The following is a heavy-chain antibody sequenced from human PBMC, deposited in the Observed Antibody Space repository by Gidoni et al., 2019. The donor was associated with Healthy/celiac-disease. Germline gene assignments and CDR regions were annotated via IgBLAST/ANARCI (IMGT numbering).Heavy chain of an antibody. V-gene: IGHV3-23*01. CDR1: GFTFSSYA. CDR3: AEWGYSSGWED. Sequence: EVQLLESGGGLVQPGGSLRLSCAASGFTFSSYAMSWVRQAPGKGREWVAAISGSGGSTYYADSVKGRFTISRDNSKNTLYLQMNSLRAEDTAVYYCAEWGYSSGWEDWGQGTLVTVSS. CDR2: ISGSGGST. J-gene: IGHJ4*02. D-gene: IGHD6-19*01.